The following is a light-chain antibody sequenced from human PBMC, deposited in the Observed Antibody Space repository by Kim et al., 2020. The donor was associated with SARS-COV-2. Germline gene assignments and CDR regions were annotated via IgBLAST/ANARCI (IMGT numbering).Light chain of an antibody. Sequence: QAVVTQEPSLTVSPGGTVTLTCASSSEAVTSGYSPNWFQQKPGQAPRALIYSTNNRHSWTPSRFSGSLLGGKAALTLSDVQPEDEAEYYCLLHYEDPRHWIFGGGTQLTVL. CDR3: LLHYEDPRHWI. V-gene: IGLV7-43*01. CDR2: STN. J-gene: IGLJ2*01. CDR1: SEAVTSGYS.